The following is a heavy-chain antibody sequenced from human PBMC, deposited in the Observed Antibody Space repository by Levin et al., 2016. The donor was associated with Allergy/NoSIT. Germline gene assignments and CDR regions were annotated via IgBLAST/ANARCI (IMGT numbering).Heavy chain of an antibody. J-gene: IGHJ4*02. CDR3: ARGSYYDFWSGYSLDY. Sequence: ASVKVSCKASGYTFTSYYMHWVRQAPGQGLEWMGIINPSGGSTSYAQKFQGRVTMTRDTSTSTVYMELSSLRSEDTAVYYCARGSYYDFWSGYSLDYWGQGTLVTVSS. CDR1: GYTFTSYY. V-gene: IGHV1-46*01. D-gene: IGHD3-3*01. CDR2: INPSGGST.